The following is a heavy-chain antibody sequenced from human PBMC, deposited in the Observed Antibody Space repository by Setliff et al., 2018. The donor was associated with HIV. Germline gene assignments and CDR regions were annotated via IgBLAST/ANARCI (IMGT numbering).Heavy chain of an antibody. CDR1: GYTFSNYG. D-gene: IGHD3-10*01. CDR3: TRDEFYYGSGNYYKVDYFDP. Sequence: ASVKVSCKASGYTFSNYGITWVRQAPGQGPEWMGWISAYNGDTNYAQKFQGRFTMTTDTSTSTAYMELRSLRSDDTAVYYCTRDEFYYGSGNYYKVDYFDPWGQGTLVTVSS. V-gene: IGHV1-18*01. CDR2: ISAYNGDT. J-gene: IGHJ5*02.